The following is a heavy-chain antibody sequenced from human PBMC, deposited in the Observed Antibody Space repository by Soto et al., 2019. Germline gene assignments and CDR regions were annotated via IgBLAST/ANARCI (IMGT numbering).Heavy chain of an antibody. J-gene: IGHJ4*02. D-gene: IGHD3-22*01. V-gene: IGHV5-10-1*01. CDR3: ARHITPYDSSGPGFY. CDR2: IDPSDSYT. Sequence: PGESLKISCKGSGYSFTSYWISWVRQMPGKGLEWMGRIDPSDSYTNYSPSFQGHVTISADKSISTAYLQWSSLKASDTAMYYCARHITPYDSSGPGFYWGQGTLVTVSS. CDR1: GYSFTSYW.